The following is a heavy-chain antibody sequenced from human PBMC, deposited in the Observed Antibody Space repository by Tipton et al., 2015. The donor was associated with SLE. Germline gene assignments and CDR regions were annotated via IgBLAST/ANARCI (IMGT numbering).Heavy chain of an antibody. Sequence: QLVQSGGGLVQPGGSLRLSCAASGFTFSRYAMSWVRQAPGKGLEWVSVIYSGGSTYYVDSVKGRFTISRDNSKNTLYLQMKSLRAEDTAVYYCAKVTSGFLTGHFDYWGQGTLVTVSS. CDR3: AKVTSGFLTGHFDY. CDR2: IYSGGST. D-gene: IGHD2-8*02. V-gene: IGHV3-23*03. CDR1: GFTFSRYA. J-gene: IGHJ4*02.